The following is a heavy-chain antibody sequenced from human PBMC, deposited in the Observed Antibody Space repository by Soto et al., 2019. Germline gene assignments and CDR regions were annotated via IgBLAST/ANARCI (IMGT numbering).Heavy chain of an antibody. D-gene: IGHD1-26*01. CDR1: GFSLGTSGMC. CDR2: IDWDDDK. Sequence: SGPTLVNPTQTLTLTCTFSGFSLGTSGMCVSWIRQPPGKALEWLARIDWDDDKYYSTSLKTRITISKDTSKNQVVLTMTNMDPVDTATYYCARIPPPGGSYYEWWFDPWGQGTLVTVSS. J-gene: IGHJ5*02. CDR3: ARIPPPGGSYYEWWFDP. V-gene: IGHV2-70*11.